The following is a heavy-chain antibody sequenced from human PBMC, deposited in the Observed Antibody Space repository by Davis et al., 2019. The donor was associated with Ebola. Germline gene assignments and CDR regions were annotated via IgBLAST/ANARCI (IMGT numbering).Heavy chain of an antibody. CDR3: ARGSENWNYVDY. CDR1: GFTFSSSA. D-gene: IGHD1-1*01. V-gene: IGHV3-7*03. CDR2: IRQDGSEK. J-gene: IGHJ4*02. Sequence: GGSLRLSCAASGFTFSSSAMSWVRQAPGKGLEWVANIRQDGSEKYYVDSVKGRFTISRDNAKNTLFLQMNTLRAEDTAVYYCARGSENWNYVDYWGQGTLVTVSS.